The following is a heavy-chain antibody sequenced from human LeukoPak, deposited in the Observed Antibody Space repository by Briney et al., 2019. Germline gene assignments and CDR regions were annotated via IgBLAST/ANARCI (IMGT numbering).Heavy chain of an antibody. V-gene: IGHV1-2*04. Sequence: ASVKVSCKASGYTFTAYYMHWVRQAPGQGLEWMGWINPNSGGTYYAQNFQGWVTMTRDTSISTAYMELSGLRSDDTAVYYCARAGGASDSSGWYVFDYWGQGTLVTVSS. CDR1: GYTFTAYY. CDR2: INPNSGGT. CDR3: ARAGGASDSSGWYVFDY. D-gene: IGHD6-19*01. J-gene: IGHJ4*02.